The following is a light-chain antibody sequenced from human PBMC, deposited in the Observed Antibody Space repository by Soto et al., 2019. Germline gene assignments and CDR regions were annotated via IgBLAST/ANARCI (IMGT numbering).Light chain of an antibody. V-gene: IGKV3-20*01. J-gene: IGKJ4*01. CDR2: GAS. CDR3: QQYGNSPLT. CDR1: ETVPSSY. Sequence: EIVLTQSPGTLSLSAGESATLSCRASETVPSSYLAWFQQRPSQAPGLLIYGASNRATGVPDRFSGSGSGAEFSLTINGLEPEDFAVYICQQYGNSPLTFGGGTRIEIK.